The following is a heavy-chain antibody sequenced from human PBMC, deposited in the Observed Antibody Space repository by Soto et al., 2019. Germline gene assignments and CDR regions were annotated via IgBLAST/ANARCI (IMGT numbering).Heavy chain of an antibody. J-gene: IGHJ4*02. D-gene: IGHD2-21*02. CDR2: IHPSGGGS. V-gene: IGHV1-46*02. Sequence: ASVKVSCKPSGYTLNTYYLHWVRQAPGQGLEWMGIIHPSGGGSTYAQKFLGRVTMTRDTSTSTVSMELSSLRSADTAVYYCARGGHIAVVTASFDYWGQGTLVTVSS. CDR3: ARGGHIAVVTASFDY. CDR1: GYTLNTYY.